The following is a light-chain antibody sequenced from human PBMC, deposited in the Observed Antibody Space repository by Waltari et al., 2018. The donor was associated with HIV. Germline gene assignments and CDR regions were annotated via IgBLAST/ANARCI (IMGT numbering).Light chain of an antibody. Sequence: QSALTQPRSVPASPAQSVPIACTGIRSDVGRYNYVSWYQQHPGKAPTLMIYDVNARPSGVPGRFSGSKSGNTASLTISGLQAEDEADYYCCSYAGNYVFGSGTKVTVL. J-gene: IGLJ1*01. V-gene: IGLV2-11*01. CDR1: RSDVGRYNY. CDR2: DVN. CDR3: CSYAGNYV.